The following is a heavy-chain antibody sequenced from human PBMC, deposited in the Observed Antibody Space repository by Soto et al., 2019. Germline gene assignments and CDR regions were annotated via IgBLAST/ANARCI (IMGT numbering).Heavy chain of an antibody. V-gene: IGHV1-46*01. CDR1: GYTFTSYY. D-gene: IGHD2-2*01. CDR3: ARIETSSPADAFDI. J-gene: IGHJ3*02. CDR2: INPSGGST. Sequence: QVQLVQSGAEVKKPGASVKVSCKASGYTFTSYYMHWVRQAPGQGLEWMGIINPSGGSTSYAQKFKGRVPMTRDTSPSPVYMELSSLRSEDTAVYYCARIETSSPADAFDIWGQGTMVTVSS.